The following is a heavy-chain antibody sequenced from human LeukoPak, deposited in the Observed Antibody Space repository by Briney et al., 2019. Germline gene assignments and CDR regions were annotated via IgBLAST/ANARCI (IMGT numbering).Heavy chain of an antibody. CDR2: IKQDGSEK. J-gene: IGHJ3*02. V-gene: IGHV3-7*03. CDR1: GFTFNNYW. CDR3: AKDFNI. Sequence: GGSLRLSCEASGFTFNNYWMTWVRQAPGKGLEWVTNIKQDGSEKYYVDSVKGRFTISKDNAKNSVYLQMNSLRAEDTAVYYCAKDFNIWGQGTMVTVSS.